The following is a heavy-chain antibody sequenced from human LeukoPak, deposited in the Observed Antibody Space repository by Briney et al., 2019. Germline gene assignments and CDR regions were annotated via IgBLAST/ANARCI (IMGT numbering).Heavy chain of an antibody. CDR2: IKSKTDGGTT. CDR1: GFTFSNAW. D-gene: IGHD1-26*01. Sequence: PGGSLRLTCAASGFTFSNAWMSWVRQAPGKGLEWVGRIKSKTDGGTTDYAAPVKGRFTISRDDSKNTLYPQMNSLKTEDTAVYYCTTDNPGGIVGATRFDYWGQGTLVTVSS. CDR3: TTDNPGGIVGATRFDY. V-gene: IGHV3-15*01. J-gene: IGHJ4*02.